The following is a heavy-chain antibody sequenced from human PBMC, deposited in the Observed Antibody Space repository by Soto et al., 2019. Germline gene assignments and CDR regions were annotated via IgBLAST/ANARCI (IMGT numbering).Heavy chain of an antibody. CDR2: IYYSGST. J-gene: IGHJ6*03. Sequence: QVQLQESGPGLVKPSETLSLTCTVSGGSISSYYWSWIRQPPGKGLEWIGYIYYSGSTNYNPSRKSRVTISVDTSKNQFSLKLSSVTAADTAVYYCARSLTYPYYTDVWVKGTTVTVSS. V-gene: IGHV4-59*01. CDR1: GGSISSYY. CDR3: ARSLTYPYYTDV. D-gene: IGHD3-16*01.